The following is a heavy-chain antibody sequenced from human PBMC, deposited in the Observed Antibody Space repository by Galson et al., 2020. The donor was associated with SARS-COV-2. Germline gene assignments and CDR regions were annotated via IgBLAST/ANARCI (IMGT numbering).Heavy chain of an antibody. V-gene: IGHV4-30-4*08. CDR1: GYSVSTTNY. J-gene: IGHJ4*02. D-gene: IGHD3-10*01. CDR2: IYYTGST. Sequence: SETLSLTCTVSGYSVSTTNYWGWVRQSPGKGLEWIGYIYYTGSTYYSPSLKSRLTISIDTSKNQFSLNVRSVTAADTAFYYCARVIGVREVFDLWGQGTLVTVSS. CDR3: ARVIGVREVFDL.